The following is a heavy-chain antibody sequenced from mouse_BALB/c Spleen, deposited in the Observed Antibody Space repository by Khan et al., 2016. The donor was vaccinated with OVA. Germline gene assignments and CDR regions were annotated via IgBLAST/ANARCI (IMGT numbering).Heavy chain of an antibody. J-gene: IGHJ2*01. CDR2: INPSTGYT. CDR3: ARSTIPYYFDY. Sequence: VQLQQSGAELAKPGASVKMSCKASGYTFTTYWMHWVKQRPGQGLEWIGYINPSTGYTEYNQKFKDKATLTADTSSSTAYMQLSSLTSEDSAVYYCARSTIPYYFDYWGQGTTLTVSS. CDR1: GYTFTTYW. D-gene: IGHD1-1*01. V-gene: IGHV1-7*01.